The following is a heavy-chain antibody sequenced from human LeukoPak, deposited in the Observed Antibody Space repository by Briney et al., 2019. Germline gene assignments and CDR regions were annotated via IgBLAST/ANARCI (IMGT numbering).Heavy chain of an antibody. Sequence: GGSLRLSCAASGFTFSSYEMNWVRQAPGKGLEWVSYISSSGSTIYYADSVKGRFTISRDNSKNSLYLQMNSLRAEDTALYYCAKEADPNYYYYYMDVWGKGTTVTVSS. CDR3: AKEADPNYYYYYMDV. CDR2: ISSSGSTI. V-gene: IGHV3-48*03. J-gene: IGHJ6*03. CDR1: GFTFSSYE.